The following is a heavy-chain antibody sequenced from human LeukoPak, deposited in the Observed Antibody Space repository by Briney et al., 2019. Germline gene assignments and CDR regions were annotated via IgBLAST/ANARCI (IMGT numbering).Heavy chain of an antibody. D-gene: IGHD4-17*01. V-gene: IGHV3-23*01. CDR2: ITGGHYAT. J-gene: IGHJ5*02. CDR3: TKDPNGDYIGAFDP. Sequence: GGSLRLSCAASGFSFSSFAMTWVRQAPGKGLEWVSSITGGHYATYNTDSVKGRFTISRANAKNTLYLQMNSLRADDTAIYYCTKDPNGDYIGAFDPWGQGTLVTVSS. CDR1: GFSFSSFA.